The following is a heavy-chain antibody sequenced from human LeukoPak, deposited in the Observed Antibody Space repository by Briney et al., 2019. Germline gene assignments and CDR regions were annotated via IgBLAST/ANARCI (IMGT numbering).Heavy chain of an antibody. Sequence: WASVKVSCMASGYTFTSYDINWVRQAAGQGLEWMGWMNPNSGNTGYAQKFQGRVTMTRNTSISTAYMELSSLRSEDTAVYYCARGTYCSGGSCYSNWFDPWGQGTLVTVSS. CDR1: GYTFTSYD. D-gene: IGHD2-15*01. V-gene: IGHV1-8*01. CDR2: MNPNSGNT. CDR3: ARGTYCSGGSCYSNWFDP. J-gene: IGHJ5*02.